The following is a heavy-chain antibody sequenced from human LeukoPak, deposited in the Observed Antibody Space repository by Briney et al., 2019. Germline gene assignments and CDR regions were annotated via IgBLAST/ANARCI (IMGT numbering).Heavy chain of an antibody. CDR3: ATSGRHDAFDI. CDR2: INPNSGGT. V-gene: IGHV1-2*06. CDR1: GYTFTGYY. D-gene: IGHD1-26*01. J-gene: IGHJ3*02. Sequence: ASVTVSCTASGYTFTGYYMHWVRQAPGQGLEWMGRINPNSGGTNYAQKFQGRVTITRDTSISTAYMELSRLKSDDTAVYYCATSGRHDAFDIGGQGTMVTVS.